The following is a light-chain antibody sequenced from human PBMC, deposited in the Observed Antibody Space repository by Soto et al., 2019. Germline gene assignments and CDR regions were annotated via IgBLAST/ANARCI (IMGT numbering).Light chain of an antibody. V-gene: IGLV1-44*01. CDR3: AAWDDKLNVV. CDR2: MND. Sequence: QSVLTQAPSASGTPGRSVSISCSGGTSNIGRNSMNWYQQFPGTAPKLLIYMNDRRPSGVPDRFSAFRSGASASLAISGLQSEDEATYYCAAWDDKLNVVFGGGTKLTVL. CDR1: TSNIGRNS. J-gene: IGLJ2*01.